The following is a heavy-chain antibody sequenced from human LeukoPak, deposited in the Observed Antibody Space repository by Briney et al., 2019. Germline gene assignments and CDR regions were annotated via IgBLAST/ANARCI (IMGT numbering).Heavy chain of an antibody. CDR2: IYYSGST. CDR1: GGSISSYY. Sequence: PSETLSLTCTVSGGSISSYYWSWIRQPPGKGLEWIGYIYYSGSTNYNPSLKSRVTISVDTSKNQFSLKLSSVTAADTAVYYCARHDYSNDWFDPWGQGTLVTVSS. D-gene: IGHD4-11*01. J-gene: IGHJ5*02. CDR3: ARHDYSNDWFDP. V-gene: IGHV4-59*01.